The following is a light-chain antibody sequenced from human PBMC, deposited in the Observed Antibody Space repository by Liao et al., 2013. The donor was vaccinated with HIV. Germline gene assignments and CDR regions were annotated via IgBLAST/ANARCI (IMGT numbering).Light chain of an antibody. CDR1: NIGSKS. CDR2: YDS. V-gene: IGLV3-21*01. CDR3: QVWDSNSDHPYV. Sequence: SYELTQSPSVSVAPGKTATITCGGNNIGSKSVHWYQQKSGQAPVVVIYYDSDRPSGIPERFSGSNSGNTATLTISRVEAGDEADYYCQVWDSNSDHPYVFGSGTKVTVL. J-gene: IGLJ1*01.